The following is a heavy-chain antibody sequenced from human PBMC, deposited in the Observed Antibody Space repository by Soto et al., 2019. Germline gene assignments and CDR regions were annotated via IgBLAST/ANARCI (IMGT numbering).Heavy chain of an antibody. CDR1: GGPIRSYY. D-gene: IGHD5-12*01. Sequence: QVHLQESSPGLLKPSETLSLTCSVSGGPIRSYYLSWVRQAPGKGLEWIAYIAYTGITGYNPSLRSRVTISGDTSQNVFSLKMTSVTAADTAVYYCAREGFSGYEALDYWGQGILVTVSS. J-gene: IGHJ4*02. CDR2: IAYTGIT. V-gene: IGHV4-59*01. CDR3: AREGFSGYEALDY.